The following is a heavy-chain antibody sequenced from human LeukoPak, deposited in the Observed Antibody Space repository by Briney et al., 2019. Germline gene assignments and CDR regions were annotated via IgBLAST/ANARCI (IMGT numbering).Heavy chain of an antibody. CDR1: GYSFTSYW. CDR2: IYPGDSDT. J-gene: IGHJ6*03. V-gene: IGHV5-51*01. Sequence: GESLKISCKGSGYSFTSYWIGWVRPMPGKGLEWMGIIYPGDSDTRYSPSFQGQVTISADKSVSTAYLQWSSLKASDTAMYYCARGLRGGSWNTYYYMDVWGKGTTVTISS. D-gene: IGHD2-15*01. CDR3: ARGLRGGSWNTYYYMDV.